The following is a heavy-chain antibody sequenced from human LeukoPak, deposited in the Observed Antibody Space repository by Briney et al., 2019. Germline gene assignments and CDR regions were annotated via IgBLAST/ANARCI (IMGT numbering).Heavy chain of an antibody. CDR1: GGSFSGYY. CDR3: ARGGGSYYYGMDV. CDR2: INHSGST. D-gene: IGHD3-16*01. J-gene: IGHJ6*04. Sequence: SETLSLTCAVYGGSFSGYYWSWIRQPPGKGLEWIGEINHSGSTNYNPSLKSRVTISVDTSKNQLSLKLSSVTAADTAVYYCARGGGSYYYGMDVWGKGTTVTVSS. V-gene: IGHV4-34*01.